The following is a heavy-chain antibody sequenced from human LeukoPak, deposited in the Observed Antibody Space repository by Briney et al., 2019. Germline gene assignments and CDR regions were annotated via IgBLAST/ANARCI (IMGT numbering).Heavy chain of an antibody. D-gene: IGHD6-13*01. Sequence: AETLSLTCTVSGGSISSSSYYWGWIRQPPGRGLEWFVSIYYSGRTYFNPSLKSRVTISVDTSKNQFSLKLSSLTAADTAVYYCARDPIAAAGTDYWGQGTLVTVSA. CDR2: IYYSGRT. CDR3: ARDPIAAAGTDY. J-gene: IGHJ4*02. V-gene: IGHV4-39*07. CDR1: GGSISSSSYY.